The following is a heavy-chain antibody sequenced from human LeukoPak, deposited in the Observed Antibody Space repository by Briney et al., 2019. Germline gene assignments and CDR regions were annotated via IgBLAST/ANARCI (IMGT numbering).Heavy chain of an antibody. CDR3: ARDEHQYLHARSGRFDY. Sequence: PGGSLRLSCAASGCTFSNAWMSWVRQPPGKGLEWVANIKQGGREKYYAGSVRGRFTNSRNTAKHSLYLQTTRTRAEDTAVYYCARDEHQYLHARSGRFDYWGQG. CDR2: IKQGGREK. D-gene: IGHD3-3*02. V-gene: IGHV3-7*04. J-gene: IGHJ4*02. CDR1: GCTFSNAW.